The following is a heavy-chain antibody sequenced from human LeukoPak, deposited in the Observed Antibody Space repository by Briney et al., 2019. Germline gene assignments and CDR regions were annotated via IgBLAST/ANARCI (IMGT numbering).Heavy chain of an antibody. CDR3: ARDWGSSWYVGSGNYFDY. CDR2: ISSSSSTI. Sequence: GGSLRLSCAASGFTFSSYSMNWVRQAPGEGLEWVSYISSSSSTIYYADSVKGRFTISRDNAKNSLYLQMNSLRAEDTAVYYCARDWGSSWYVGSGNYFDYWGQGTLVTVSS. J-gene: IGHJ4*02. CDR1: GFTFSSYS. V-gene: IGHV3-48*04. D-gene: IGHD6-13*01.